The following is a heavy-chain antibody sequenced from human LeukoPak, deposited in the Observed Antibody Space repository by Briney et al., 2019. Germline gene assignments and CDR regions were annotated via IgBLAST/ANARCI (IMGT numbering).Heavy chain of an antibody. D-gene: IGHD1-1*01. CDR3: AREGQLGLDN. J-gene: IGHJ1*01. V-gene: IGHV1-2*02. CDR1: GHTLTVHY. Sequence: GASVKVSCKASGHTLTVHYIHWVRQGPGQGLEWLGWITLHSGDTHYAQKYQGTLTMTSDTSISTGYMELSRLQFDDTAVYYCAREGQLGLDNWGQGTLVTVSS. CDR2: ITLHSGDT.